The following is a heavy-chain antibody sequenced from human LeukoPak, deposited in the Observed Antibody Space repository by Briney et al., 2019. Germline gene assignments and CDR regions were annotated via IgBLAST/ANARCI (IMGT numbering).Heavy chain of an antibody. D-gene: IGHD5-12*01. CDR1: GYTFTSYD. V-gene: IGHV1-8*01. Sequence: ASVKVSCKASGYTFTSYDINWVRQATGQGLEWMGWMNPNSGNTGYAQKFQGRVTMTRNTSISTAYMELSSLRSEDTDVYYCARGSGHDHGGSYNWFDPWGQGTLVTVSS. CDR3: ARGSGHDHGGSYNWFDP. CDR2: MNPNSGNT. J-gene: IGHJ5*02.